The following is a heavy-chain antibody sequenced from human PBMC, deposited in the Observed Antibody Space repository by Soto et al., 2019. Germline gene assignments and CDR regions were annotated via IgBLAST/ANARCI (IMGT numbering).Heavy chain of an antibody. V-gene: IGHV4-59*01. CDR1: GGSISSYY. CDR3: ARDAAGFGELLWEYGAFDI. CDR2: IYYSGST. J-gene: IGHJ3*02. Sequence: SETLSLTCTVSGGSISSYYWSWIRQPPGKGLEWIGYIYYSGSTNYNPSLKSRVTISVDTSKNQFSLKLSSVTAADTAVYYCARDAAGFGELLWEYGAFDIWGQGTMVTVSS. D-gene: IGHD3-10*01.